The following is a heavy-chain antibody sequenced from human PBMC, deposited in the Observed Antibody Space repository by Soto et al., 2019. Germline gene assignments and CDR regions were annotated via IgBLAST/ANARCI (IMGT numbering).Heavy chain of an antibody. Sequence: PSETLSLTCTVSGGSIRSYYWSWIRQPPGKGLEWIGYIYYSGSTNYNPSLKSRVTISVDTSKNQFSLKLSSVTAADTAVYYCARLYGGAPNYWGRGTLVPVSS. D-gene: IGHD4-17*01. CDR2: IYYSGST. CDR1: GGSIRSYY. CDR3: ARLYGGAPNY. J-gene: IGHJ4*02. V-gene: IGHV4-59*08.